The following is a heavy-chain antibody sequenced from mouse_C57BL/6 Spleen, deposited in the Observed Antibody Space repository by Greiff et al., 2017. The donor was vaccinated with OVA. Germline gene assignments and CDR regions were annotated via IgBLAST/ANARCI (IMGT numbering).Heavy chain of an antibody. J-gene: IGHJ4*01. Sequence: EVKVEESGGGLVKPGGSLKLSCAASGFTFSDYGMHWVRQAPEKGLEWVAYISSGSSTIYYADTVKGRFTISRDNAKNTLFLQMTSLRSEDTAMYYCAKYSNPYAMDHWGQGTSVTVSS. V-gene: IGHV5-17*01. CDR3: AKYSNPYAMDH. CDR1: GFTFSDYG. D-gene: IGHD2-5*01. CDR2: ISSGSSTI.